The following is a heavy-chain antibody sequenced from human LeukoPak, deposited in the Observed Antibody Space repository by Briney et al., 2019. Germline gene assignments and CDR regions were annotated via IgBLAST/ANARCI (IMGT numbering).Heavy chain of an antibody. CDR1: GFTFSSYA. J-gene: IGHJ5*02. CDR3: ARDHTYYYDSSGYPSNWFDP. Sequence: PGGSLRLSCAASGFTFSSYAMHWVRQAPGKGLEWVAVISYDGSNKYYADSVKGRFTISRDNSKNTLYLQMNSLRAEDTAVYYCARDHTYYYDSSGYPSNWFDPWGQGTLVTVSS. CDR2: ISYDGSNK. D-gene: IGHD3-22*01. V-gene: IGHV3-30-3*01.